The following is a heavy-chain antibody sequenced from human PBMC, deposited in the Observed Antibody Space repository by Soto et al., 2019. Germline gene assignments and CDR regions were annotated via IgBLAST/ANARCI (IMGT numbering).Heavy chain of an antibody. J-gene: IGHJ5*02. CDR2: IYYSGNT. CDR1: GGSISSGDYY. CDR3: ARHKSDYAIPNWFDP. Sequence: SETLSLTCTVSGGSISSGDYYWSWIRQPPGKGLEWIGSIYYSGNTYYNPSLKSRVTISVDTSKNQFSLKLSSVTAADTAVYYCARHKSDYAIPNWFDPWGQGTLVTVSS. V-gene: IGHV4-39*01. D-gene: IGHD4-17*01.